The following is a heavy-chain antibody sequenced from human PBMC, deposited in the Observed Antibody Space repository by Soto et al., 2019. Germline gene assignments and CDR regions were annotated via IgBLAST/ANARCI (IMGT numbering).Heavy chain of an antibody. J-gene: IGHJ5*02. CDR1: GDSVTSGNYY. D-gene: IGHD3-3*01. CDR2: IYYSGST. Sequence: SETLSLTCTVSGDSVTSGNYYWSWIRQPPGKGLEWIGHIYYSGSTNYNPSLKSRVTISVDTSKNQFSLKLSSVTAADTAVYYCARSPPYYDFWSGYYANWFDPWGQGTLVTVSS. CDR3: ARSPPYYDFWSGYYANWFDP. V-gene: IGHV4-61*01.